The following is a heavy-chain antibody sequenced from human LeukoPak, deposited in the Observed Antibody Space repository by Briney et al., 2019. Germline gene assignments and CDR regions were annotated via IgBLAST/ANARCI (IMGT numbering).Heavy chain of an antibody. V-gene: IGHV4-39*07. CDR1: GDSISSNNRY. CDR2: FYFGGSN. D-gene: IGHD6-13*01. CDR3: ASSHSATWYDD. Sequence: PSETLSLTCTVSGDSISSNNRYWGWIRQPPGKGLEWIGSFYFGGSNYYSPSLRSRVIISLDTSMNQFSLTLNFVTAADTAMYYCASSHSATWYDDWGQGALVTVSS. J-gene: IGHJ4*02.